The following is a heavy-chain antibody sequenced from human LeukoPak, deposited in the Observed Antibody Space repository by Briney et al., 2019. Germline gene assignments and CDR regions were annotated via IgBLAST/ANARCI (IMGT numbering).Heavy chain of an antibody. V-gene: IGHV4-34*01. CDR2: INHSGST. Sequence: SETLSLTCAVYGGSFSGYYWSWIRQPPGKGLEWIGEINHSGSTNYNPSLNSRVTISVDTSKNQISLRLSSVTAADTAVYYCARHRGYYDSPNWFDPWGQGTLVTVSS. D-gene: IGHD3-22*01. CDR1: GGSFSGYY. J-gene: IGHJ5*02. CDR3: ARHRGYYDSPNWFDP.